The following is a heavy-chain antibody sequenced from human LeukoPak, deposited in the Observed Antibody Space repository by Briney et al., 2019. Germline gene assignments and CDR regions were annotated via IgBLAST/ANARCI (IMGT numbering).Heavy chain of an antibody. CDR3: ARDPYNGSGSFDY. CDR1: GYTLTELS. CDR2: FDPEDGET. J-gene: IGHJ4*02. Sequence: ASVKVSCKVSGYTLTELSMHWVRQAPGKGLEWMGGFDPEDGETIYAQKFQGRVTMTEDTSTDTAYMELSRLRSDDTAVYYCARDPYNGSGSFDYWGQGTLVTVSS. V-gene: IGHV1-24*01. D-gene: IGHD3-10*01.